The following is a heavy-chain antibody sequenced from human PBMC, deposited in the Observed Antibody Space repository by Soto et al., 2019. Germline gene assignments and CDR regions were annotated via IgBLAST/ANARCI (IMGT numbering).Heavy chain of an antibody. V-gene: IGHV1-46*01. CDR3: ARAPAAIWWFDP. CDR1: GYTFTNYY. CDR2: INPIGGDT. D-gene: IGHD2-2*02. J-gene: IGHJ5*02. Sequence: QAQLVQSGAEVKKPGASVKVSCKASGYTFTNYYIHWVRQAPGQGLEWMGIINPIGGDTTYAQHFQGRLTMTTDTFTSTVYKELSSLRSEDTAVYYCARAPAAIWWFDPWGQGTLVTVSS.